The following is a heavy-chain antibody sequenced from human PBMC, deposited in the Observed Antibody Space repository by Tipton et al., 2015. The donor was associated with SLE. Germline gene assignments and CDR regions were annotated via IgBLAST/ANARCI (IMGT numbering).Heavy chain of an antibody. J-gene: IGHJ4*02. V-gene: IGHV4-38-2*01. CDR1: GYSISSGYC. Sequence: TLSLTCAVSGYSISSGYCWGWIRQPPGKGLEWIGSIYHSGSTYYNPSLKSRVTISLDTSKNQFSLKLSSVTAADTAVYYCARGLAVAGRHFDYWGQGTLVTVSS. CDR2: IYHSGST. CDR3: ARGLAVAGRHFDY. D-gene: IGHD6-19*01.